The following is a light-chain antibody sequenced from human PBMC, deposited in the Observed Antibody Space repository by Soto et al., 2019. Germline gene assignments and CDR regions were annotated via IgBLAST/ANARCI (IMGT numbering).Light chain of an antibody. CDR2: EVS. V-gene: IGLV2-23*02. J-gene: IGLJ2*01. CDR3: CSYAGSSTFV. Sequence: HSVLTQPASVSGSPGQSITLSCTGTSSDVGSYNLVSWYQQHPGKAPKLMIYEVSKRPSGVSNRFSGSKSGNTASLTISGLQAEDEADYYCCSYAGSSTFVFGGGTKLTVL. CDR1: SSDVGSYNL.